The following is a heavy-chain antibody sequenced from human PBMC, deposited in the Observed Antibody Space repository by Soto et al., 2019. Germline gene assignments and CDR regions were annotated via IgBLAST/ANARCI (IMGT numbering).Heavy chain of an antibody. CDR3: VRDNKNDYYYYYGLDL. CDR2: IYTSDST. CDR1: GGSISNYY. V-gene: IGHV4-4*07. J-gene: IGHJ6*02. Sequence: ASETLSLTCTVSGGSISNYYWSCIRQPAGKGLEWIGRIYTSDSTNYNPSLKSRVTMSVGTSENQFSLRLSPVTAADTAVYYCVRDNKNDYYYYYGLDLWGQGTKASVCS.